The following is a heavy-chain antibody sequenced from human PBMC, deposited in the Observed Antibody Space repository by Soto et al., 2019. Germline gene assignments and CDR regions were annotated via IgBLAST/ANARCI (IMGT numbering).Heavy chain of an antibody. V-gene: IGHV4-39*01. CDR2: IYYSGST. CDR3: ARHTLYLRYLNPTQYYFDY. J-gene: IGHJ4*02. CDR1: GGSISSSSYY. D-gene: IGHD2-8*01. Sequence: SETLSLTCTVSGGSISSSSYYWGWIRHPPGKGLEWIGSIYYSGSTYYNPSLKSRVTISVDTSKNQFSLKLSSVTAADTAVYYCARHTLYLRYLNPTQYYFDYWGKGTLVTVST.